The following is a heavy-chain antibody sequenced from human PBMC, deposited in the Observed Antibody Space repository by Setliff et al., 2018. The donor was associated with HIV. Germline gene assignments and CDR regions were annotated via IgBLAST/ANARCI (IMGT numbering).Heavy chain of an antibody. CDR2: INAGNGNT. Sequence: GASVKVSCKASGYTFTSYAMHWVRQAPGQRLEWMGWINAGNGNTKYSQKLQGRVTITRDTSASTAYMELSSLRSEDTAVYYYVTGSAARPLDYWGQGTLVTVSS. CDR1: GYTFTSYA. J-gene: IGHJ4*02. CDR3: VTGSAARPLDY. V-gene: IGHV1-3*01. D-gene: IGHD6-6*01.